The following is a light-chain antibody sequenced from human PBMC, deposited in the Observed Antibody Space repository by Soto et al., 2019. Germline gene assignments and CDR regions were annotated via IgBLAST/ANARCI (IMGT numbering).Light chain of an antibody. V-gene: IGKV3-20*01. CDR1: QSVSSNY. Sequence: ETVLTQSPGTLSLSPGERATLSCRASQSVSSNYLAWYQQKPGQAPRLLIYDESSRATGIPDRFSGSGSGTDFTLTISRLEPEDFAVYYCQQYGNSPVTFGPGTKV. CDR2: DES. CDR3: QQYGNSPVT. J-gene: IGKJ1*01.